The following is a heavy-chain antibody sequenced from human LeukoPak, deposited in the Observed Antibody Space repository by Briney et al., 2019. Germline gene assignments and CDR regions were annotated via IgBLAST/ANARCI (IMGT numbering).Heavy chain of an antibody. D-gene: IGHD4-17*01. CDR3: ARDLGMTDGDYVSYFDY. CDR2: ISSSGSII. J-gene: IGHJ4*02. V-gene: IGHV3-48*04. Sequence: GGSLRLSCAASGFTFSSYSMNWVRQAPGKGLEWVSYISSSGSIIYYADSVKGRFTISRDNAKNSLYLQMNSLRAEDTALYYCARDLGMTDGDYVSYFDYWGQGTLVTVSS. CDR1: GFTFSSYS.